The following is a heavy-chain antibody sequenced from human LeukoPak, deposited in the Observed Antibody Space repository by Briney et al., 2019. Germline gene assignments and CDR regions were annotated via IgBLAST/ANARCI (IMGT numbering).Heavy chain of an antibody. J-gene: IGHJ3*02. CDR2: IHYSGST. D-gene: IGHD3-9*01. Sequence: SIHYSGSTYNNPSLKSRVTISVDTSKNQFSLKLSSVTAADTAVYYCARHRLVPSDAFDIWGQGTMVTVSS. CDR3: ARHRLVPSDAFDI. V-gene: IGHV4-39*01.